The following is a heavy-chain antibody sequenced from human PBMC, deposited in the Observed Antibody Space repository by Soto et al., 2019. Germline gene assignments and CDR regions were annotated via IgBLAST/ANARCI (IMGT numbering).Heavy chain of an antibody. CDR3: VREGGDLRGSGVFDY. D-gene: IGHD6-19*01. CDR1: GFTFSFYT. Sequence: EPQLVESGGGLGQPGGSLRLSCAASGFTFSFYTMNWVRQTPGKGLEWLAYISRGGSSIYYADSVKGRFTVSRDNANNSLSLQLNSLRREDTAVYYCVREGGDLRGSGVFDYWGQGTLVTVSS. V-gene: IGHV3-48*01. J-gene: IGHJ4*02. CDR2: ISRGGSSI.